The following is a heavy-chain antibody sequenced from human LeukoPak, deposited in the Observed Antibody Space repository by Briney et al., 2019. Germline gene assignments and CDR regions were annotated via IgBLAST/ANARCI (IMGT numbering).Heavy chain of an antibody. CDR1: GFTFSSYA. CDR3: ARGSRDGYNYDLLDY. J-gene: IGHJ4*02. Sequence: GGSMRLSWAASGFTFSSYAMHWVSQAPGKGLEWVAVISYDGSNKYYADSVKGRFTISRDSSKNTRYLQMNSLRAEDTAVYYCARGSRDGYNYDLLDYWGQGTLVTVSS. V-gene: IGHV3-30-3*01. D-gene: IGHD5-24*01. CDR2: ISYDGSNK.